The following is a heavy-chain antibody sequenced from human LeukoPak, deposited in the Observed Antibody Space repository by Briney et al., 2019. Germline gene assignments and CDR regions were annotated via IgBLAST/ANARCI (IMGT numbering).Heavy chain of an antibody. D-gene: IGHD2-2*01. CDR1: GFTFSSYS. Sequence: PGGSLRLSCAASGFTFSSYSMNWVRQAPGKGLEWVSSISSSSSYIYYADSVKGRFTISRDNAKHSLYLQMNGLRAEDTAVYYCARVDYCSSTSCASTYYYYMDVWGKGTTVTISS. V-gene: IGHV3-21*01. J-gene: IGHJ6*03. CDR3: ARVDYCSSTSCASTYYYYMDV. CDR2: ISSSSSYI.